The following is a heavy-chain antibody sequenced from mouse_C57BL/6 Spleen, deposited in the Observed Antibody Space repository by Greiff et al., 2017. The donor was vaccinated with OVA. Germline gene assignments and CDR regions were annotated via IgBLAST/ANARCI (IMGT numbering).Heavy chain of an antibody. J-gene: IGHJ3*01. CDR1: GFTFSDYG. CDR2: ISSGSSTI. V-gene: IGHV5-17*01. D-gene: IGHD1-1*01. CDR3: ARPAVVEGAWFAY. Sequence: EVKLVESGGGLVKPGGSLKLSCAASGFTFSDYGMHWVRQAPEKGLEWVAYISSGSSTIYYADTVKGRFTISRDNAKNTLFLQMTSLRSEDTAMYYCARPAVVEGAWFAYWGQGTLVTVSA.